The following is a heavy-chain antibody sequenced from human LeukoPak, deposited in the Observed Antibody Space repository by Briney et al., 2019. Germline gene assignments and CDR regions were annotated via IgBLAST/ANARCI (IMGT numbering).Heavy chain of an antibody. CDR2: ISYDGSNK. J-gene: IGHJ4*02. D-gene: IGHD2-2*02. V-gene: IGHV3-30*18. CDR3: AKAQEGYCSSTSCYTAVVDY. CDR1: GFTFSSYG. Sequence: GGSLRLSCAASGFTFSSYGMHWVRQAPGKGLEWVAVISYDGSNKYYADSVKGRFTISRDNSKNTLYLQMNSLRAEDTAVCYCAKAQEGYCSSTSCYTAVVDYWGQGTLVTVSS.